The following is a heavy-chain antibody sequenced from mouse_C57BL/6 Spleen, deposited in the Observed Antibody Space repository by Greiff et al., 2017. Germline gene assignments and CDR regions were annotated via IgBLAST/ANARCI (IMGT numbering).Heavy chain of an antibody. Sequence: QVQLQQPGTELVKPGASVKLSCKASGYTFTSYWMHWVKQRPGQGLEWIGNINPSNGGTNYNEKFKSKATLTVDKSSSTAYMQLSSLTSEDSAVYYCARGYYGSSYSYWYFDVWGTGTTVTVSS. CDR1: GYTFTSYW. CDR2: INPSNGGT. V-gene: IGHV1-53*01. J-gene: IGHJ1*03. CDR3: ARGYYGSSYSYWYFDV. D-gene: IGHD1-1*01.